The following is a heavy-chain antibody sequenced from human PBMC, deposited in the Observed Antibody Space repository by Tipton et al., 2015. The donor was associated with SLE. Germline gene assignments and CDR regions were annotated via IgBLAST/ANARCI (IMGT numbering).Heavy chain of an antibody. CDR2: IYYSGST. CDR3: ARDNKTLPDY. V-gene: IGHV4-61*01. CDR1: GGSISSSSYY. Sequence: TLSLTCTVSGGSISSSSYYWGWIRQPPGKGLEWIGYIYYSGSTNYNPSLKSRVTISVDTSKNQFSLKLSSVTAADTAVYYCARDNKTLPDYWGQGTLVTVSS. D-gene: IGHD2/OR15-2a*01. J-gene: IGHJ4*02.